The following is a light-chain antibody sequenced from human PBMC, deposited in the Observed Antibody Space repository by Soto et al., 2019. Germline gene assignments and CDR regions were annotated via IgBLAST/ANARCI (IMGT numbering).Light chain of an antibody. CDR2: DAS. J-gene: IGKJ1*01. CDR3: QQRSNWPWT. CDR1: QSVRSS. V-gene: IGKV3-11*01. Sequence: EIVLTQTPATLSLSPGERATFSCRASQSVRSSLAWYQHRPGQAPRVLIYDASNRATGIPGRFSGSGSGTDFTLTISNLEPEDFAVYYCQQRSNWPWTFGQGTKVEIK.